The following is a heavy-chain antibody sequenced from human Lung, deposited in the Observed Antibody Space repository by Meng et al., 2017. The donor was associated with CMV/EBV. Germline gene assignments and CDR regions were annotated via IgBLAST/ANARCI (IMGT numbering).Heavy chain of an antibody. CDR2: IRHDGTNK. J-gene: IGHJ4*02. D-gene: IGHD3-16*01. V-gene: IGHV3-30*02. CDR1: GFRFDDYG. CDR3: AKDLLLFGGPNAYFDQ. Sequence: GESLKISCAASGFRFDDYGMHWVRQTPGKGLEWVAFIRHDGTNKFYGASVKGRFTISRDNSKSTVYLQMNSLRPEETALYYCAKDLLLFGGPNAYFDQWCQGTLVTVSS.